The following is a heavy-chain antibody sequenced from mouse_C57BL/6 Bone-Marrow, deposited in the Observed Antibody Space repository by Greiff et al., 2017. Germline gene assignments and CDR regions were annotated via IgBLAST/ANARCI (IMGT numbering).Heavy chain of an antibody. Sequence: EVKLQESGGDLVKPGGSLKLSCAASGFTFSSYGMSWVRQTPDKRLEWVATISSGGSYTYYPDSVKGRFTISRDNAKNTLYLQMSSLKSEDTAMDYCARLAYAMDYWGQGTSVTVSS. CDR1: GFTFSSYG. V-gene: IGHV5-6*01. J-gene: IGHJ4*01. CDR3: ARLAYAMDY. CDR2: ISSGGSYT.